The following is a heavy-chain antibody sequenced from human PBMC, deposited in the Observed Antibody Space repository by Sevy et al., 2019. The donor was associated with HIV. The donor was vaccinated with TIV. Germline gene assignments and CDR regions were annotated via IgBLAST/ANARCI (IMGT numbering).Heavy chain of an antibody. J-gene: IGHJ6*02. V-gene: IGHV1-3*01. D-gene: IGHD6-6*01. CDR3: AREPWDSSSSDYYYYYGMDV. CDR1: GYTFTSYA. Sequence: ASVKVSCKASGYTFTSYAMHWVRQAPGQRLEWMGWINAGNGNTKYSQKFQGRVTITRDTSASTAYMELSSQRSEDTAGYYCAREPWDSSSSDYYYYYGMDVWGQGTTVTVSS. CDR2: INAGNGNT.